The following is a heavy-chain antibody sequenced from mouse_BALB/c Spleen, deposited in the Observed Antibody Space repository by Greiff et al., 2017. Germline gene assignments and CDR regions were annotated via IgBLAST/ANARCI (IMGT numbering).Heavy chain of an antibody. V-gene: IGHV2-6-7*01. J-gene: IGHJ4*01. D-gene: IGHD2-1*01. CDR2: IWGDGST. CDR3: ARDDGNLYYAMDY. CDR1: GFSLTGYG. Sequence: VKLMESGPGLVAPSQSLSITCTVSGFSLTGYGVNWVRQPPGKGLEWLGMIWGDGSTDYNSALKSRLSISKDNSKSQVFLKMKSLQTDDTARYYCARDDGNLYYAMDYWGQGTSVTVSS.